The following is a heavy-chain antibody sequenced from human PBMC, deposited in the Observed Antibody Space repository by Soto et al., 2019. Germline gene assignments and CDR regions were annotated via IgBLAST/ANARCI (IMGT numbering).Heavy chain of an antibody. CDR1: GGAFSSYS. Sequence: GASVKVSWKASGGAFSSYSISWVLQAPGQGLEWMGGIIPIFGTANYAQKFQGRVTITADESTSTAYMELSSLRSEDTAVYYCARVRMSPYYYGSGSYYYFDYWGQGTLVTVSS. CDR2: IIPIFGTA. CDR3: ARVRMSPYYYGSGSYYYFDY. J-gene: IGHJ4*02. D-gene: IGHD3-10*01. V-gene: IGHV1-69*13.